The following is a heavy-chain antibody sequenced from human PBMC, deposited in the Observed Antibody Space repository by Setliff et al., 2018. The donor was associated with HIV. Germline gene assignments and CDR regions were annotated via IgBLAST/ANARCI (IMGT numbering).Heavy chain of an antibody. CDR1: GFTFDDYA. CDR2: VRSKPNGGTT. CDR3: TSVVATPYYYYYMDV. V-gene: IGHV3-49*04. Sequence: PGGSLRLSCAASGFTFDDYALTWVRQAPGKGLEWVGFVRSKPNGGTTEYAASVEGRFTISRDDSKSIAYLQMNSLKTEDTAVYYCTSVVATPYYYYYMDVWGKGTTVTVSS. J-gene: IGHJ6*03. D-gene: IGHD2-15*01.